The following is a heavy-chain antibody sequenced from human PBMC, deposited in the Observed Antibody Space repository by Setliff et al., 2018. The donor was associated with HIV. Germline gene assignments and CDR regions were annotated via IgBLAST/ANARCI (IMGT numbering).Heavy chain of an antibody. J-gene: IGHJ4*02. Sequence: GGSLRLSCVASGFTFREKAMTWVRQPPGKGLEWVSGISGRGASTYYADAARDRFTISRDNSRDTVFLEMTSLRAEDTAVYYCAKAMGHLPYFFDSWGQRTLVTVSS. V-gene: IGHV3-23*01. CDR3: AKAMGHLPYFFDS. CDR2: ISGRGAST. CDR1: GFTFREKA.